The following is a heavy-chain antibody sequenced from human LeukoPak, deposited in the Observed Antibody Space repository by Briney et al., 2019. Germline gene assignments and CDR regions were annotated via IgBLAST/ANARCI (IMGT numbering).Heavy chain of an antibody. J-gene: IGHJ6*02. V-gene: IGHV4-30-2*01. Sequence: SETLSLTCTVSGGSISSSSYSWSWIRQPPGKGLEWIGYIYHSGSTYYNPSLKSRVTISVDRSKNQFSLKLSSVTAADTAVYYCARGVVGYGMDVWGQGTTVTVSS. CDR1: GGSISSSSYS. CDR2: IYHSGST. CDR3: ARGVVGYGMDV. D-gene: IGHD2-15*01.